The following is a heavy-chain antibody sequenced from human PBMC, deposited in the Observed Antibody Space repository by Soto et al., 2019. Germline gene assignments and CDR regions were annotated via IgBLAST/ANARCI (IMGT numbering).Heavy chain of an antibody. V-gene: IGHV3-11*01. CDR3: ASHTGYSSGWAFEY. J-gene: IGHJ4*02. D-gene: IGHD6-19*01. CDR1: GLTFSDYY. Sequence: QEQLVESGGGLVKPGGSLRLSCAASGLTFSDYYMSWIRQAPGKGLEWVSYISSSGSSTYYVDSVKGRFTISRDNAKNSLYLQMNSLRAEDTAVYYCASHTGYSSGWAFEYWGQGTLVTISS. CDR2: ISSSGSST.